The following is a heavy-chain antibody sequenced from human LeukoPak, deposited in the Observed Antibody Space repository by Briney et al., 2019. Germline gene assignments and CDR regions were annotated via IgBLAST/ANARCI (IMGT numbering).Heavy chain of an antibody. J-gene: IGHJ4*02. CDR2: IYYSGTT. CDR1: GGSISSYY. D-gene: IGHD2-2*01. V-gene: IGHV4-59*08. Sequence: SETLSLTCTVSGGSISSYYWSWIRQPPGKGLEWIGDIYYSGTTNYNPSLKSRVTISVDTSRNQFSLKLSSVTAADTAVYYCARGRGYCGSTTCHWYYFDSWGQGSLVTVSS. CDR3: ARGRGYCGSTTCHWYYFDS.